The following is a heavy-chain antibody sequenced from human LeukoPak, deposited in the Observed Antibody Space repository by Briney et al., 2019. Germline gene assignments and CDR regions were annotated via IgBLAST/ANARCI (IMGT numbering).Heavy chain of an antibody. D-gene: IGHD4-23*01. V-gene: IGHV1-69*05. J-gene: IGHJ6*02. CDR3: ARVGPTTVVTPNYYYGMDV. Sequence: SVKVSCKASGGTFSSYAISWVRQAPGQGLEWMGGIIPIFGTANYAQKFQGRVTITTDESTSTAYMELSSLRPEDTAVYYCARVGPTTVVTPNYYYGMDVWGQGTTVTVSS. CDR2: IIPIFGTA. CDR1: GGTFSSYA.